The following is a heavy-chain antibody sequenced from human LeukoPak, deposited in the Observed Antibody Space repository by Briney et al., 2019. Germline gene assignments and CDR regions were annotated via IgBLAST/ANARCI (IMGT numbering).Heavy chain of an antibody. CDR1: GFSFSGSY. J-gene: IGHJ4*02. Sequence: GASVKVSCKVSGFSFSGSYIHWVRQAPGQGLEWTGWVYLNSGGTTYAQKFQGRVTMTRDTSITTAYMDLSSLSSDDTAVYYCAMTNWNAPDMVDHWGQGTLVTISS. CDR2: VYLNSGGT. D-gene: IGHD1-1*01. CDR3: AMTNWNAPDMVDH. V-gene: IGHV1-2*02.